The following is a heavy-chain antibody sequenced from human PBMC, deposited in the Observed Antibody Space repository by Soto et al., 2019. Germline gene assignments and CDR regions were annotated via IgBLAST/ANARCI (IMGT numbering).Heavy chain of an antibody. CDR3: AGGSYHDFWSGNY. J-gene: IGHJ4*02. D-gene: IGHD3-3*01. CDR1: GFSVSTEY. Sequence: GGSLRLSCAASGFSVSTEYMSWVRQAPGKGLEWVSVIYRGGSIYYADSVKGRFTISRDISKNTLHLQMNSLRAEDTSVYYCAGGSYHDFWSGNYWGQGTQVTVSS. CDR2: IYRGGSI. V-gene: IGHV3-66*01.